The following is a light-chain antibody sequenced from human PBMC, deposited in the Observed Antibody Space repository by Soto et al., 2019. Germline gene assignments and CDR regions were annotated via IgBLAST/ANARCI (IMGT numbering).Light chain of an antibody. V-gene: IGKV3-20*01. CDR2: AAS. Sequence: EIVLTQSPGTLSLSPGERATLSCRASQSVSSSYLAWYQQKPGQAPRPLIYAASRRATGIPDRFSGSGSGTEFTLTISSLQPDDFATYYCQQYNSYSPTWTFGQGTKVDIK. CDR1: QSVSSSY. J-gene: IGKJ1*01. CDR3: QQYNSYSPTWT.